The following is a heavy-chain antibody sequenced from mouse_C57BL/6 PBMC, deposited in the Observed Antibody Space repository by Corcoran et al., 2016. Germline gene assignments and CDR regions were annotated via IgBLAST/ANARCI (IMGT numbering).Heavy chain of an antibody. CDR2: INTYSGVP. CDR1: GYTFTTYG. Sequence: QIQLVQSGPELKKPGETVKISCKASGYTFTTYGMSWVKQAPGQGLKWMGWINTYSGVPTYADDFQGRFAFSLETSASTAYLQINNIKNEDTATYCCARSTVNWYFDVWGTGTTVTVSS. CDR3: ARSTVNWYFDV. D-gene: IGHD1-1*01. V-gene: IGHV9-3*01. J-gene: IGHJ1*03.